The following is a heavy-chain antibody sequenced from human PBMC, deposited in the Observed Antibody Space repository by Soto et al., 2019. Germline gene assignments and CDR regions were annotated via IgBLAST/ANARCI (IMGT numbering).Heavy chain of an antibody. D-gene: IGHD3-9*01. CDR2: IYYSGST. V-gene: IGHV4-31*03. J-gene: IGHJ5*02. Sequence: QVQLQESGPGLVKPSQTLSLTCTVSGGSISSGGYYWSWIRQPPGKGLEWIGYIYYSGSTYYNPSLKSRVTISVDTSKNQFSLKLSSVTAADTAVYYCARGQAGILTAFDPWGQGTLVTVSS. CDR3: ARGQAGILTAFDP. CDR1: GGSISSGGYY.